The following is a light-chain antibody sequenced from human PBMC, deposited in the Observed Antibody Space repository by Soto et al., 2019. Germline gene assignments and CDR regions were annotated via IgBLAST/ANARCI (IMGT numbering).Light chain of an antibody. CDR1: QSISIY. V-gene: IGKV1-39*01. J-gene: IGKJ4*01. CDR2: AAS. CDR3: QQSYSTPLT. Sequence: DIQMTQSPSSLSASVGDRVTITCRASQSISIYLNWYQQKPGKAPKLLIYAASSLQSGVPSRFSGSGSGTDFTLTISSLQPEDFATYDCQQSYSTPLTFGGGTKAEIK.